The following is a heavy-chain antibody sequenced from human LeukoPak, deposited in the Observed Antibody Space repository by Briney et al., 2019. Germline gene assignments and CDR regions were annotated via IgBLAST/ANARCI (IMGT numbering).Heavy chain of an antibody. CDR2: IYYSGST. D-gene: IGHD3-22*01. J-gene: IGHJ3*02. Sequence: PSETLSLTCTVSGGSISGYYWSWFRQPPGKGLEWIGYIYYSGSTKYNPSLKSRVTMSVDTSRNQFSLKLSSVTAADTAVYYCAIGGLAHGYHSNDGFDIWGQGTMVTVSS. V-gene: IGHV4-59*01. CDR1: GGSISGYY. CDR3: AIGGLAHGYHSNDGFDI.